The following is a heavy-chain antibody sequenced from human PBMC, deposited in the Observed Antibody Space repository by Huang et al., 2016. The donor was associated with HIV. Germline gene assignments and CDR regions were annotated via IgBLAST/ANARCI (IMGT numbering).Heavy chain of an antibody. V-gene: IGHV4-59*01. CDR1: GGSMSRYY. D-gene: IGHD6-6*01. Sequence: QVQLQESGPGLVKPSETLSLTCTVSGGSMSRYYWSWIRQPPGKGLEWIGYIYYSGSTNYNPSLKSRVTISVDTSKNQFSLRLSSVTAADTAVYYCASASIAARRWFDPWGQGSLVTVSS. J-gene: IGHJ5*02. CDR2: IYYSGST. CDR3: ASASIAARRWFDP.